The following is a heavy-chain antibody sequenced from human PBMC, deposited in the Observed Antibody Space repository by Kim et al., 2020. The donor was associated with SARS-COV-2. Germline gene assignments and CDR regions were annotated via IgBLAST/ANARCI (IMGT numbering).Heavy chain of an antibody. CDR1: GFSLSTSGVG. Sequence: SGPTLVNPTQTLTLTCTFSGFSLSTSGVGVGWIRQPPGKALEWLALIYWDDDKRYSPSLKSRLTITKDTSKNQVVLTMTNMDPVDTATYYCAHTTYYDFWSGTSAFDYWGQGTLVTVSS. CDR3: AHTTYYDFWSGTSAFDY. CDR2: IYWDDDK. V-gene: IGHV2-5*02. D-gene: IGHD3-3*01. J-gene: IGHJ4*02.